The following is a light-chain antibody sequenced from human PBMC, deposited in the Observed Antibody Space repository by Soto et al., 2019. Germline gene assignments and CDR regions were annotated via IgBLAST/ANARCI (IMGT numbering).Light chain of an antibody. Sequence: QSALTQPASVSGSPGQSITISCTGTSSDIGGYNYVSWYQQHPGEAPKLLIYDVSNRPSGVSIRFSGSKSGNTASLTISGLQAEDEADYYCSSYRSSSTVYVFGTGTKVTVL. CDR2: DVS. V-gene: IGLV2-14*01. J-gene: IGLJ1*01. CDR1: SSDIGGYNY. CDR3: SSYRSSSTVYV.